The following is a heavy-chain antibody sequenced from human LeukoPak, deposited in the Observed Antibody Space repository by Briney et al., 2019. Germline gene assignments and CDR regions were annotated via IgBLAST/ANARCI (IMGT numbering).Heavy chain of an antibody. CDR1: GFTFSSYA. D-gene: IGHD5-18*01. CDR2: ITAGGGNT. CDR3: AKGNGYSYGRYYFDY. J-gene: IGHJ4*02. Sequence: PGGSVRLSCAASGFTFSSYAVGWVRQAPGKGLECVSAITAGGGNTYYADSVKGRFTISRDNSKNTLYLQVNSLRAEDTAVYYCAKGNGYSYGRYYFDYWGQGTLVTVSS. V-gene: IGHV3-23*01.